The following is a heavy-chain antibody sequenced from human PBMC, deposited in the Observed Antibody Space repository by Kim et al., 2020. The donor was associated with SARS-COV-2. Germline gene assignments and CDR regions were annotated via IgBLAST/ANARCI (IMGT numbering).Heavy chain of an antibody. J-gene: IGHJ4*02. CDR2: K. Sequence: KHIPEAVRGRFNISRDNTKNTLYLRMNSLQPEDTAVYYCARDNYGYIDYWGQGTLVIVSS. CDR3: ARDNYGYIDY. V-gene: IGHV3-30*01. D-gene: IGHD3-10*01.